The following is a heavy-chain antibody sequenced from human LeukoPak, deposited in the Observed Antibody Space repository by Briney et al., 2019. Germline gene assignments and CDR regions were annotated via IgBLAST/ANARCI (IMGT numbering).Heavy chain of an antibody. CDR3: ARDGGIIRFGGQDV. D-gene: IGHD3-16*01. J-gene: IGHJ6*02. CDR2: MNQDGSEK. V-gene: IGHV3-7*01. CDR1: GFTFSDFW. Sequence: GGSLRLSCAASGFTFSDFWLSWVRQAPGKGLEWVANMNQDGSEKNYVDSMKGRITISRDNAKNSLYLQMNSLRVEDTAVYYCARDGGIIRFGGQDVWGQGTTVTVS.